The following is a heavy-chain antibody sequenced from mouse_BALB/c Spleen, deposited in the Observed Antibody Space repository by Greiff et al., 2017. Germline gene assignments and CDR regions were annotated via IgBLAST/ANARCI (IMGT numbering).Heavy chain of an antibody. CDR1: GFTFSSYT. CDR3: ARAYDGYYGAMDY. D-gene: IGHD2-3*01. CDR2: ISSGGGNT. V-gene: IGHV5-9*03. J-gene: IGHJ4*01. Sequence: EVKVVESGGGLVKPGGSLKLSCAASGFTFSSYTMSWVRQTPEKRLEWVATISSGGGNTYYPDSVKGRFTISRDNAKNNLYLQMSSLRSEDTALYYCARAYDGYYGAMDYWGQGTSVTVSS.